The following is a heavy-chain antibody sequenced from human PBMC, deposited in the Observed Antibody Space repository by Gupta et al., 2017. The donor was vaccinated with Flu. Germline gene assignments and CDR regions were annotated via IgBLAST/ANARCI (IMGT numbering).Heavy chain of an antibody. CDR3: ARDWTHDYGSGSYPFDP. J-gene: IGHJ5*02. CDR1: GGTFSSYA. CDR2: IIPIFGTA. Sequence: QVQLVQSGAEVKKPGSSVKVSCKASGGTFSSYAISWVRQAPGQGLEWMGGIIPIFGTANYAQKFQGRVTITADKSTSTAYMELSSLRSEDTAVYYCARDWTHDYGSGSYPFDPWGQGTLVTVSS. V-gene: IGHV1-69*06. D-gene: IGHD3-10*01.